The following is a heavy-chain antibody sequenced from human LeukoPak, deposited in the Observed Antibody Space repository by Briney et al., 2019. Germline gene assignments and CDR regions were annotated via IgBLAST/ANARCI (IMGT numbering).Heavy chain of an antibody. J-gene: IGHJ4*02. CDR2: INHSGST. Sequence: PSETLSLTCAVYGGSFSGYYWSWIRQPPGKGLEWIGEINHSGSTNYNPSLKIRATISVDTSKNQFSLKLSSVTAAATAVYYCAREAASGIDYWGQGTLVTVSS. V-gene: IGHV4-34*01. D-gene: IGHD6-13*01. CDR3: AREAASGIDY. CDR1: GGSFSGYY.